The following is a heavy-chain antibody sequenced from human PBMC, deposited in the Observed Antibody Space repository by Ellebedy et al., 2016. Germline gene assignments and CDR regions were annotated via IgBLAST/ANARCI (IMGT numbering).Heavy chain of an antibody. J-gene: IGHJ6*02. Sequence: SETLSLTCTVSGYSISSGYYWGWIRQPPGKGLEWIGSIYHSGSTYYNPSLKSRVTISVDPSKNQFSLKLSSVTAADTAVYYCARVITGYYHYGMDVWGQGTTVTVSS. CDR2: IYHSGST. V-gene: IGHV4-38-2*02. CDR1: GYSISSGYY. CDR3: ARVITGYYHYGMDV. D-gene: IGHD1-20*01.